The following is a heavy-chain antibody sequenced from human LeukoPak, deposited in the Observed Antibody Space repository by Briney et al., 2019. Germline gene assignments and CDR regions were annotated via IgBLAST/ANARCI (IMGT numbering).Heavy chain of an antibody. J-gene: IGHJ4*02. V-gene: IGHV4-4*02. D-gene: IGHD3-10*01. Sequence: SGTLSLTCAVSGGSISSSNWWSWVRQPPGKGLEWIGEIYHSGSTNYNPSLKSRVTISVDKSKNQFSLKLSSVTAADTAVYYCAREITMVRGVIAHFDYWGQGTLVTVSS. CDR1: GGSISSSNW. CDR2: IYHSGST. CDR3: AREITMVRGVIAHFDY.